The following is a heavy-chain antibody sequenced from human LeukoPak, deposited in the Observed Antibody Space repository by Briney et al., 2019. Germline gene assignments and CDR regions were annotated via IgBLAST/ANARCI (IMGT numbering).Heavy chain of an antibody. CDR3: ARRHYYGSGSHAELDY. CDR1: GYSFTSYW. V-gene: IGHV5-51*01. D-gene: IGHD3-10*01. CDR2: IYPGDSDT. J-gene: IGHJ4*02. Sequence: GESLKISCKGSGYSFTSYWIGWVRQMPGKGLEWMGIIYPGDSDTRYSPSFQGQVTISADKSISTAYLQWSSLKASDTAMYYCARRHYYGSGSHAELDYWGQGTLVTVSS.